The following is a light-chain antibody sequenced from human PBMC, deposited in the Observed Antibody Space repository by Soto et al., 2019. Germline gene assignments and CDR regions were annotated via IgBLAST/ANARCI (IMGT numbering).Light chain of an antibody. Sequence: EIVLTQSPGTLSLSPGERAXLSCRASXSVSSSYLAWYQQKPGQAPRLLIYGASSRATGIPDRFSGSGSGTDFTLTISRLEPEDFAVYYCHQYGSSPYTFGQGTKLEIK. CDR3: HQYGSSPYT. CDR2: GAS. V-gene: IGKV3-20*01. CDR1: XSVSSSY. J-gene: IGKJ2*01.